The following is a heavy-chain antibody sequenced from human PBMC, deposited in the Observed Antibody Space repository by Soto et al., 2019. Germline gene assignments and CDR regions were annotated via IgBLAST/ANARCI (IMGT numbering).Heavy chain of an antibody. J-gene: IGHJ4*02. D-gene: IGHD2-2*01. CDR2: IWYDGSNK. CDR1: GFTFSSYG. V-gene: IGHV3-33*01. Sequence: QVQLVESGGGVVQPGRSLRLSCAASGFTFSSYGMQWVRQAPGEGLEWVAVIWYDGSNKYYADSVKGRFTISRDNSKNTLYLQMNSLRAEDTAVYYCARDAPGPNCSSTSCPTRLDYWGQGPLVSVSS. CDR3: ARDAPGPNCSSTSCPTRLDY.